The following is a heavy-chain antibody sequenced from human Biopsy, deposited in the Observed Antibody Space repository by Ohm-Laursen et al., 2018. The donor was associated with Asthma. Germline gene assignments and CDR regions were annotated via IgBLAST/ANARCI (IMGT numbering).Heavy chain of an antibody. D-gene: IGHD5-12*01. CDR3: ARGYSGSNRIVYYYSGLEV. Sequence: SSVKVSCKASGDTFSNYAITWVRQAPGQGPEWMGGIVPYIGNPDHAQKVEGRVTITADESTSTAYMELSSLSSEDTAMYYCARGYSGSNRIVYYYSGLEVWGQGTTVTVSS. CDR1: GDTFSNYA. CDR2: IVPYIGNP. V-gene: IGHV1-69*01. J-gene: IGHJ6*02.